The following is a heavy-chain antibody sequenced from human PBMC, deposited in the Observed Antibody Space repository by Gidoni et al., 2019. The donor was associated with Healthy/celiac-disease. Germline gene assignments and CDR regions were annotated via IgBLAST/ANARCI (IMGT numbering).Heavy chain of an antibody. J-gene: IGHJ5*02. Sequence: QVQLQESGPGLVKPSQTLSLTCTVSGGSISSGSYYWSWIRQPAGKGLEWIGRIYTSGSTNYHPSLKSRVTISVDTSKNQFSLKLSSVTAADTAVYYCARDIVATGGNWFDPWGQGTLVTVSS. V-gene: IGHV4-61*02. CDR2: IYTSGST. CDR3: ARDIVATGGNWFDP. D-gene: IGHD5-12*01. CDR1: GGSISSGSYY.